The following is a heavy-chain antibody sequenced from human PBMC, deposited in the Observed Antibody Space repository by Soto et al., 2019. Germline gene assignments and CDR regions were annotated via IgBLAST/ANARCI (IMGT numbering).Heavy chain of an antibody. D-gene: IGHD3-9*01. V-gene: IGHV1-18*01. CDR2: ISPHNFNT. J-gene: IGHJ4*02. CDR1: GYTFTHFY. CDR3: ARDEGGYDILTGYYKAHHFDY. Sequence: GASVKVSCKASGYTFTHFYITWVRQAPGQGLEWMGAISPHNFNTNYAQKFRGRVTLTTEKSMNTAYMDLRSLTSDDTAVYYCARDEGGYDILTGYYKAHHFDYWGQGVPVTVSS.